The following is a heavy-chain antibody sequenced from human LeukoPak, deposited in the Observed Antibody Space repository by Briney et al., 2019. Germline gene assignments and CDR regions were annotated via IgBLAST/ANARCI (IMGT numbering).Heavy chain of an antibody. CDR3: ARGRRNYYDSSGYYRAFDI. J-gene: IGHJ3*02. Sequence: TLSLTCTVSGGSISSGSYYWSWIRQPAGKGLEWIGRIYTSGSTNYNPSLKSRVTISVDTSKNQFSLKLSSVTAADTAVYYCARGRRNYYDSSGYYRAFDIWGQGTMVTVSS. CDR1: GGSISSGSYY. V-gene: IGHV4-61*02. CDR2: IYTSGST. D-gene: IGHD3-22*01.